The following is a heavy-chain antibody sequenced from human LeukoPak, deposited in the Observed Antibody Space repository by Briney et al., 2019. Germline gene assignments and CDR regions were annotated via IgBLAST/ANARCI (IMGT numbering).Heavy chain of an antibody. Sequence: TSETLSLTCAVYGGSFSGYYWSWIRQPPGKGLEWIGEINHSGSTNYNPSLKSRVTISVDTSKNQFSLKLSSVTAADTAVYYCATPLSNMDYYXSSXXXAFGYWGXGXLVTVS. D-gene: IGHD3-22*01. J-gene: IGHJ4*02. CDR2: INHSGST. V-gene: IGHV4-34*01. CDR1: GGSFSGYY. CDR3: ATPLSNMDYYXSSXXXAFGY.